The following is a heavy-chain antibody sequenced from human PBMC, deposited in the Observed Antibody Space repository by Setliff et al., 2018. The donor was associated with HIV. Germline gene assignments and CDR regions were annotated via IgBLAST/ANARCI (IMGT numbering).Heavy chain of an antibody. CDR1: GASIVRRSDC. CDR3: ARDRSNWNYGKNYMDV. Sequence: SETLSLTCTVSGASIVRRSDCWSWLRQPPGKGLVWIGNIYSSGNTYYNPSLKSRLTMSVDTSKNQFSLKLSSVTAADTAVYYCARDRSNWNYGKNYMDVWGKGTTVTVSS. D-gene: IGHD1-7*01. V-gene: IGHV4-39*02. J-gene: IGHJ6*03. CDR2: IYSSGNT.